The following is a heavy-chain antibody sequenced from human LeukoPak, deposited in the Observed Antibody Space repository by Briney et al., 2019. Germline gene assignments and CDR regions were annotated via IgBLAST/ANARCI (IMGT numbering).Heavy chain of an antibody. J-gene: IGHJ4*02. D-gene: IGHD3-3*01. CDR1: GFTFSSYS. CDR3: ARDRPDGIFGVVIEPDY. V-gene: IGHV3-21*01. Sequence: GGSLRLSCAASGFTFSSYSMNWVRQAPGKGLEWVSSISSSSSYIYYADSVKGRFTISRDNAKNSLYLRMNSLRAEDTAVYYCARDRPDGIFGVVIEPDYWGQGTLVTVSS. CDR2: ISSSSSYI.